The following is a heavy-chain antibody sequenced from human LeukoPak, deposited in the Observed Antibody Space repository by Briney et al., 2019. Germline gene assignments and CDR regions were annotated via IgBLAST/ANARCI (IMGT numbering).Heavy chain of an antibody. V-gene: IGHV3-21*01. D-gene: IGHD5-24*01. CDR1: GFTFSSYS. Sequence: GGSLRLSCAASGFTFSSYSMNWVRQAPGKGLEWVSSISSSSSYIYYADSVKGRFTISRDNAKNSLYLQMNSLRAGDTAVYYCARVFCRDGHNSDILDAFDIWGQGTMVTVSS. J-gene: IGHJ3*02. CDR2: ISSSSSYI. CDR3: ARVFCRDGHNSDILDAFDI.